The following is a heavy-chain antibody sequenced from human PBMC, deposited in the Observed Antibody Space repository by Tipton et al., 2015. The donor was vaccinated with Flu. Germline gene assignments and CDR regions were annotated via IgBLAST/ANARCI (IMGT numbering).Heavy chain of an antibody. CDR3: ARQIGGGDCY. D-gene: IGHD2-21*01. CDR2: INQDGSVK. V-gene: IGHV3-7*03. CDR1: GGSINNYY. Sequence: LSLTCSVSGGSINNYYLTWVRQAPGKGLEWVANINQDGSVKYYVDSVRGRFTISRDSAKNSLYLQMNSLRADDTAVYYCARQIGGGDCYWGQGTLVTVSS. J-gene: IGHJ4*02.